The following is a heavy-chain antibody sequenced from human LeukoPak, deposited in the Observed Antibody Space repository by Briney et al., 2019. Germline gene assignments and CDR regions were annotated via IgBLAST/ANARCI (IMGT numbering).Heavy chain of an antibody. CDR2: ISYDGSNK. Sequence: GRSLRLSCAASGFTFSSYAMHWVRQAPGKGLEWVAVISYDGSNKYYADSVKGRFTISRDNSKNTLYLQMNSLRAEDTAVYYCARDRFVVRGVTYYFDYWGQGTLVTVSS. CDR1: GFTFSSYA. V-gene: IGHV3-30*04. D-gene: IGHD3-10*01. CDR3: ARDRFVVRGVTYYFDY. J-gene: IGHJ4*02.